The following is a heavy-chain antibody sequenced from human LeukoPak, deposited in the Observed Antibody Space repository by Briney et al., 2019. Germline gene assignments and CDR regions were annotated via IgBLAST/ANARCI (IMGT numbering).Heavy chain of an antibody. CDR1: GYTFTNYA. Sequence: ASVKVSCKTSGYTFTNYAMHWVRQAPGQRLEWMGWINVGNGNTKYSQKLQGRVTITRDTSASTAYMELSSLRSEDTAVYYCARDFGYASSLFDYWGQGTLVTVSS. CDR3: ARDFGYASSLFDY. J-gene: IGHJ4*02. V-gene: IGHV1-3*01. CDR2: INVGNGNT. D-gene: IGHD2-2*01.